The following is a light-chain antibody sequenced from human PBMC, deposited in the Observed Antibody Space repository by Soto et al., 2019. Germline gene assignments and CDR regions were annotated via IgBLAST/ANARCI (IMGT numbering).Light chain of an antibody. CDR3: QRYGGSPPFT. J-gene: IGKJ2*01. CDR1: QRVSNSY. CDR2: GAS. V-gene: IGKV3-20*01. Sequence: EIVLTQSPGTLSLSPGETATLSCRASQRVSNSYLAWYQKKPGQAPRLPIYGASSSAAGIPDRFGGSGSGTDFTLTISRLEPEDFAVYFCQRYGGSPPFTFGQGTKVEI.